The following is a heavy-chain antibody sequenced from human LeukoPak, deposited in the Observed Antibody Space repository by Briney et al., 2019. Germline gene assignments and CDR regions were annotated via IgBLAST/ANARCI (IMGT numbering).Heavy chain of an antibody. Sequence: ASVKVSCKASGYTFTSYGISWVRQAPGQGLEWMGWISAYNGNTNYAQKLQGRVTMTTDTSTSTAYMELRSLRSDDTAVYYCARDPGRWGRQRVMGMDVWGQGTTVTVSS. D-gene: IGHD3-10*01. CDR3: ARDPGRWGRQRVMGMDV. J-gene: IGHJ6*02. V-gene: IGHV1-18*01. CDR1: GYTFTSYG. CDR2: ISAYNGNT.